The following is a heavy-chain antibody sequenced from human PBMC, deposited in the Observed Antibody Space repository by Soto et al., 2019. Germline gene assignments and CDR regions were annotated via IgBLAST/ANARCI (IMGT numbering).Heavy chain of an antibody. Sequence: QVQLVQSGAEVKKPGASVKVSCKASGYTFTRSGISWVRQAPGQGLEWMGWISTDNGDTNYAQTFQGRVTMTTDTSTSTVNMEVRSLRSDDTAVYYCAREGVAPYYYYGMDVWGQGTPVTVSS. CDR1: GYTFTRSG. J-gene: IGHJ6*02. V-gene: IGHV1-18*01. CDR2: ISTDNGDT. D-gene: IGHD5-12*01. CDR3: AREGVAPYYYYGMDV.